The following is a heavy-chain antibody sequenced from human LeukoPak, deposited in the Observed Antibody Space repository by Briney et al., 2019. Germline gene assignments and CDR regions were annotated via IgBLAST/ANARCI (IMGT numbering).Heavy chain of an antibody. J-gene: IGHJ4*02. CDR1: GGSISSYY. V-gene: IGHV4-59*01. CDR3: ARDSLRGTSRYSGYYFDY. CDR2: IYYSGST. Sequence: SETLSLTCTVSGGSISSYYWSWIRQPPGKGLVWIGYIYYSGSTNYNPSLKSRVTISVDTSKNQFSLKLSSVTAADTAVYYCARDSLRGTSRYSGYYFDYWGQGTLVTVSS. D-gene: IGHD2-2*01.